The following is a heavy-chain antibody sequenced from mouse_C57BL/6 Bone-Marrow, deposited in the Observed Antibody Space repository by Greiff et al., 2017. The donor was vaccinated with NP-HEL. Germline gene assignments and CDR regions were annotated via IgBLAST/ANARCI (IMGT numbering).Heavy chain of an antibody. J-gene: IGHJ1*03. Sequence: QVQLQQPGAELVKPGASVKMSCKASGYTFTSYWITWVKQRPGQGLEWIGVIYPGSGSTNYNEKFKCKATLTVDTSSSTAYMQLRSLTSEDSAVDDCASEPVTTVVAPGVWGTGTTVTVSS. CDR3: ASEPVTTVVAPGV. D-gene: IGHD1-1*01. CDR2: IYPGSGST. CDR1: GYTFTSYW. V-gene: IGHV1-55*01.